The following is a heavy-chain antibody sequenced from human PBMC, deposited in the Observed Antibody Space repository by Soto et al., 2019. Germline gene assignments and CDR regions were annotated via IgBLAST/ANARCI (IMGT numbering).Heavy chain of an antibody. J-gene: IGHJ4*02. CDR2: INHSGST. CDR3: ARLVGWLQFGALYYFDY. D-gene: IGHD5-12*01. CDR1: GCSISSPNFY. V-gene: IGHV4-34*01. Sequence: PSETLSLTCTVSGCSISSPNFYWSWIRQPPGKGLEWIGEINHSGSTNYNPSLKSRVTISVDTSKNQFSLKLSSVTAADTAVYYCARLVGWLQFGALYYFDYWGQGTLVTVSS.